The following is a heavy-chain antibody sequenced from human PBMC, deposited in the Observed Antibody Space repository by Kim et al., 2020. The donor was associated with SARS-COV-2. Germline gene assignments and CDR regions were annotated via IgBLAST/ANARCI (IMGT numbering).Heavy chain of an antibody. D-gene: IGHD3-10*01. V-gene: IGHV4-59*01. J-gene: IGHJ6*02. CDR1: GGSISSYY. Sequence: SETLSLTCTVSGGSISSYYWSWIRQPPGKGLEWIGYIYYSGSTNYNPPLKSRVTISVDTSKNQFSLKLSSVTAADTAVYYCARESGYYGSGSPFDYYYGMDVWGQGTTVTVSS. CDR3: ARESGYYGSGSPFDYYYGMDV. CDR2: IYYSGST.